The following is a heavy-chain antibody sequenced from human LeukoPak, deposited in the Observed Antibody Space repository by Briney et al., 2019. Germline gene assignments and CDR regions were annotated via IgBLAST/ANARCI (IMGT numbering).Heavy chain of an antibody. CDR3: ARDFHRRLYDSSAYHPY. CDR1: GFTFSSYS. V-gene: IGHV3-48*01. D-gene: IGHD3-22*01. Sequence: PGGSLRLSCAASGFTFSSYSMNWVRQAPGKGLEWVSYISSSSTIYYADSVKGRFTISRDNAKNSLYLQMNSLRAEDTAVYYCARDFHRRLYDSSAYHPYWGQGTLVTVSS. CDR2: ISSSSTI. J-gene: IGHJ4*02.